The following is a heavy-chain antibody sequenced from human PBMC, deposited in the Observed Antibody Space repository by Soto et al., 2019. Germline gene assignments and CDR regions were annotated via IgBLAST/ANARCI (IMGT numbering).Heavy chain of an antibody. D-gene: IGHD3-10*01. J-gene: IGHJ4*02. CDR1: GFTVSNNY. CDR3: APHPGGGGY. Sequence: EVQLVESGGGLIQPGGSLRLSCAVSGFTVSNNYMSWVRQAPGKGLEGVSVIYSGGYTAYGDSVKGRFTISRDNSKNTISSQMKSGGADVTGVFLFAPHPGGGGYWGQGTLVTVSS. V-gene: IGHV3-53*01. CDR2: IYSGGYT.